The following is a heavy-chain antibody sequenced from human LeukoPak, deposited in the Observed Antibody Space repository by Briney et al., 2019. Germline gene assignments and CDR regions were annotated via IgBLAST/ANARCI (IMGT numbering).Heavy chain of an antibody. V-gene: IGHV3-15*07. CDR3: TTGIDDEGGY. J-gene: IGHJ4*02. Sequence: GGSLRLSCAASGFTYSNVWMNWVRQAPGKGLEWVGRIKTNAEGGTLDYTAPVKGRFTISRDDSKNTLYLQMDSLEVEDTGMYYCTTGIDDEGGYWGQGTLVTVSS. CDR2: IKTNAEGGTL. D-gene: IGHD3-3*02. CDR1: GFTYSNVW.